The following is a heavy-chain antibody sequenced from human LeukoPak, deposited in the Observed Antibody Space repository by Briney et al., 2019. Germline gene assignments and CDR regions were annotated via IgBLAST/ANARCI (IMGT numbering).Heavy chain of an antibody. V-gene: IGHV4-59*08. CDR1: GASVTSYY. CDR2: IYYSGST. CDR3: ARQGGYGLGYGFNDAFDI. J-gene: IGHJ3*02. D-gene: IGHD5-12*01. Sequence: SETLSLTCTVSGASVTSYYWNWIRQPPGKGLEWIGYIYYSGSTNYNPSLKSLVTISVDTSKNQFSLKLSSVTAADTAVYYCARQGGYGLGYGFNDAFDIWGQGTMVTVSS.